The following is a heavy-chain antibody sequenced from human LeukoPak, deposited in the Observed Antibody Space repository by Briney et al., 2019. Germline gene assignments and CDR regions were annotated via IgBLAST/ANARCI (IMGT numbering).Heavy chain of an antibody. CDR3: ARDLTDY. CDR1: GFTFNTYT. J-gene: IGHJ4*02. CDR2: INHNGNVN. D-gene: IGHD4/OR15-4a*01. V-gene: IGHV3-7*03. Sequence: GGSLRLSCEASGFTFNTYTMNWVRQAPGKGLEWVASINHNGNVNYYVDSVKGRFTISRDNAKNSLYLQMSNLRAEDTAVYYCARDLTDYWGQGTLVTVSS.